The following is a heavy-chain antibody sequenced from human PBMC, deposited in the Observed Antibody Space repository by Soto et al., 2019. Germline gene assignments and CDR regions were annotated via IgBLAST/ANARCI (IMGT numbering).Heavy chain of an antibody. J-gene: IGHJ4*02. CDR2: ISYDGSYK. CDR3: AKWAGGFDY. Sequence: QVQLVESGGGVVQPGRSLRLSCASSGFTFSSYGMHWVRQAPGKGLEWVAVISYDGSYKSYADSVKARFTISRDNSKNTLYLQMNSLRAEDTALYYCAKWAGGFDYWGQGTLVTVSS. V-gene: IGHV3-30*18. CDR1: GFTFSSYG.